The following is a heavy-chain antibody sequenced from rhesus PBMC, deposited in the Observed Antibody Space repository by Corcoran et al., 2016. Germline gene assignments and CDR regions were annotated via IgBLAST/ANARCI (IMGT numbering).Heavy chain of an antibody. Sequence: QVQLQESGPGLVKPSETLSLTCAVSGGSVSSSNWGSWIRQPPGNGLEWIGYISGSSGSTYYNPSLKSRVTISTDTSKNQFSLKLSSVTAADTAVYYCARGATSDWYFDLWGPGTPITISS. CDR3: ARGATSDWYFDL. CDR2: ISGSSGST. J-gene: IGHJ2*01. D-gene: IGHD2-2*01. CDR1: GGSVSSSNW. V-gene: IGHV4-65*01.